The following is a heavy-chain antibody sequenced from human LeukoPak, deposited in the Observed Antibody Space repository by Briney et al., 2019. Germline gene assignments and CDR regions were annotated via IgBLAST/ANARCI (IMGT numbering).Heavy chain of an antibody. D-gene: IGHD6-13*01. Sequence: ASETLSLTCAVYGGSFSGYYWSWIRQPPGKGLEWIGEINHSGSTNYNPSLKSRVTISVDTSKNQFSLKLSSVTAADTAVYYCARGRAGTFIYFDYWGQGTLVTVSS. V-gene: IGHV4-34*01. CDR2: INHSGST. CDR3: ARGRAGTFIYFDY. CDR1: GGSFSGYY. J-gene: IGHJ4*02.